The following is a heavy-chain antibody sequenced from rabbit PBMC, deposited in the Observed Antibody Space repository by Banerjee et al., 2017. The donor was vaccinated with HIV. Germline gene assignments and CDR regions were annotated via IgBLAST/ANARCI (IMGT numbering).Heavy chain of an antibody. V-gene: IGHV1S7*01. CDR3: ARAGYDDYGDYHNL. CDR1: GFDFSSYY. CDR2: IYTGKGST. J-gene: IGHJ4*01. D-gene: IGHD2-1*01. Sequence: QLKETGGGLVQPGGSLTLSCKASGFDFSSYYMCWVRQAPGKGLEWIGIIYTGKGSTDYASWVNGRFTISSDNAQNTVDLQMNSLTAADTATYFCARAGYDDYGDYHNLWGQGTLVTVS.